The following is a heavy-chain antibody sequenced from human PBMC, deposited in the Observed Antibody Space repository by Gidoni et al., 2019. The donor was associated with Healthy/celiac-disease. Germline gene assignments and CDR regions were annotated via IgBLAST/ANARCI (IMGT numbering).Heavy chain of an antibody. J-gene: IGHJ6*03. CDR1: GSTTCSYS. Sequence: EVQLVESGGGLVTPGGALSLSCAASGSTTCSYSLTGVRQAPGKGLACVSSISSSSSDIYYADAVKGRFTISRDNAKNSLYLQMNSRRAEDTAVYYCAREPSHGDDVGSSYYYYDMDVWGKGTTVTVSS. D-gene: IGHD4-17*01. CDR3: AREPSHGDDVGSSYYYYDMDV. V-gene: IGHV3-21*01. CDR2: ISSSSSDI.